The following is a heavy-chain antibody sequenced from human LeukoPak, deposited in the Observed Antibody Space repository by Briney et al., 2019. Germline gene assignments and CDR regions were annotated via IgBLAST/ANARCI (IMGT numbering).Heavy chain of an antibody. CDR2: IYHSGST. J-gene: IGHJ5*02. CDR1: GYSISSGYY. Sequence: SETLSLTCTVSGYSISSGYYWGWIRQPPGKGLAWIGSIYHSGSTYYNPSLKSRVTISVDTSKNQFSLKLSSVTAADTAVYYCARVHTAIANWFDPWGQGTLVTVSS. D-gene: IGHD5-18*01. V-gene: IGHV4-38-2*02. CDR3: ARVHTAIANWFDP.